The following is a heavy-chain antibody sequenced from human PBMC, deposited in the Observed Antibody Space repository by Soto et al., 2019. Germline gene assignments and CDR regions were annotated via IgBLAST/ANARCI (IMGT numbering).Heavy chain of an antibody. Sequence: ASVKVSCKASGYTFTGYYMHWVRRAPGQVLEWMGWINPNSGGTNYAQKFQGRVTMTRDTSISTAYMELSRLRSDDTAVYYCAIPIVVVPAAMTEDYGMDVWGQGTTVTVSS. J-gene: IGHJ6*02. CDR1: GYTFTGYY. D-gene: IGHD2-2*01. V-gene: IGHV1-2*02. CDR2: INPNSGGT. CDR3: AIPIVVVPAAMTEDYGMDV.